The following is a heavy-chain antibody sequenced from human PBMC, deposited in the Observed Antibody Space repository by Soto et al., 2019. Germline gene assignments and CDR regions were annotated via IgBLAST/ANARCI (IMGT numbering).Heavy chain of an antibody. CDR1: WASFSSNIAA. J-gene: IGHJ6*02. CDR3: TGITWFRGMDV. D-gene: IGHD3-10*01. Sequence: HSQPLSLTCAISWASFSSNIAACNWIRQSPSRGLEWLGRTYYKSKWNNDYALSVKSRITINPDTSKNQFSLHLYSVTPEDTAVYYCTGITWFRGMDVCGQGTTVTVSS. CDR2: TYYKSKWNN. V-gene: IGHV6-1*01.